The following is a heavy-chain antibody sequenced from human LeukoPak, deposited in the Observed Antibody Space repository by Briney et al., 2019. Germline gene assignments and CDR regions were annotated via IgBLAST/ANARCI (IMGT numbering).Heavy chain of an antibody. V-gene: IGHV4-4*07. CDR1: GGSISSYF. J-gene: IGHJ6*03. CDR3: ARDLNSHYYYYMDV. Sequence: SETLSLTCTVSGGSISSYFWSWIRQPAGKALEWIGRIYTSGSTDYNPSLKSRLTMSVDTSKNQFSLKLSSVTAADTAVYYCARDLNSHYYYYMDVWGKGTMVTVSS. CDR2: IYTSGST. D-gene: IGHD4-23*01.